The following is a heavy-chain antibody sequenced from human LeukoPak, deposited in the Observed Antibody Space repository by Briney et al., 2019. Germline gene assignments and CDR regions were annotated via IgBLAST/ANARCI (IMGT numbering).Heavy chain of an antibody. CDR1: GGSISSYY. V-gene: IGHV4-4*07. J-gene: IGHJ4*02. CDR3: AAGYSYGLTFDY. CDR2: IYTSGST. Sequence: SETLSLTCTVSGGSISSYYWSWIRQPAGKGLEWIGRIYTSGSTNYNPSLKRRVTMSVDTSTQQFSLKLSSVTATDTAVYYRAAGYSYGLTFDYWGQGTLVTVSS. D-gene: IGHD5-18*01.